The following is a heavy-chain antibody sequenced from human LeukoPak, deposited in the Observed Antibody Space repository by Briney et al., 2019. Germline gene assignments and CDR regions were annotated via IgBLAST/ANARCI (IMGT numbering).Heavy chain of an antibody. J-gene: IGHJ3*02. V-gene: IGHV4-39*01. CDR2: IYYSGST. D-gene: IGHD3-22*01. CDR1: GGSISSSSYY. Sequence: SETLSLTCTVSGGSISSSSYYWGWIRQPPGKGLEWIGSIYYSGSTYYNPSLKSRVTISVDTSKNQFSLKLSSATAADAAVYICSRHRVYYYDSSGRGVADAFDIWGQGTMVTVSS. CDR3: SRHRVYYYDSSGRGVADAFDI.